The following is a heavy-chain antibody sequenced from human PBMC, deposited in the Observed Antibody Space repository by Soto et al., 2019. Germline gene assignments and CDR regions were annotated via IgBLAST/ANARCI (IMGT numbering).Heavy chain of an antibody. CDR1: NYTFTSYG. J-gene: IGHJ4*02. V-gene: IGHV1-18*01. CDR3: ARTYSPFDY. CDR2: ISAYNGNT. D-gene: IGHD6-13*01. Sequence: QVQLVQSGAEVKKPGASVNPQKKTQNYTFTSYGISWVRQAPGQGLEWMGWISAYNGNTNYAQKLQGRVTMTTDTSTSTAYMELRSLRSDDTAVYYCARTYSPFDYWGQGTLVTVSS.